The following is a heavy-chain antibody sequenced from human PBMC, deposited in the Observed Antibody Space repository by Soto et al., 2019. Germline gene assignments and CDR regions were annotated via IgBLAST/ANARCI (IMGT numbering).Heavy chain of an antibody. J-gene: IGHJ4*02. CDR1: GGSISTSNW. CDR3: ARARATIAAAAIFDC. D-gene: IGHD6-13*01. CDR2: VYRTGST. V-gene: IGHV4-4*02. Sequence: SETLSLTCAVSGGSISTSNWWSWVRQPPGKGLEWIGEVYRTGSTTYNPSLESRLTKSVDKSKNQFSLKLTSVTAADTAVYYCARARATIAAAAIFDCWGQGTLVT.